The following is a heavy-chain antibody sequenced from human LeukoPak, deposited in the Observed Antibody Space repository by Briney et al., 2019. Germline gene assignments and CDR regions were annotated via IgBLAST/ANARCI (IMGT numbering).Heavy chain of an antibody. V-gene: IGHV3-23*01. CDR3: AKAPHYYYDSSGLLYFDY. D-gene: IGHD3-22*01. Sequence: GGSLGLSCAASGFTFSSYAMSWVRQAPGKGLEWVSAISGSGGSTYYADSVKGRFTISRDNSKNTLYLQMNSLRAEDTAVYYCAKAPHYYYDSSGLLYFDYWGQGTLVTVSS. CDR2: ISGSGGST. J-gene: IGHJ4*02. CDR1: GFTFSSYA.